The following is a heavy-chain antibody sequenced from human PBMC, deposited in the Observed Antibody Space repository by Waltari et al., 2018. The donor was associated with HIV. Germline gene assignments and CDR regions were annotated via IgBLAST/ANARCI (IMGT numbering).Heavy chain of an antibody. CDR3: ARGGALWFGDQYYYYGMDV. D-gene: IGHD3-10*01. Sequence: VHLVLFGARGKKRGPSGKFSSRTSGVPFSGYTMRRARAAPGQGLEWMGRIIPILGIANYAQKFQGRVTITADKSTSTAYMELSSLRSEDTAVYYCARGGALWFGDQYYYYGMDVWGQGTTVTVSS. CDR1: GVPFSGYT. J-gene: IGHJ6*02. CDR2: IIPILGIA. V-gene: IGHV1-69*02.